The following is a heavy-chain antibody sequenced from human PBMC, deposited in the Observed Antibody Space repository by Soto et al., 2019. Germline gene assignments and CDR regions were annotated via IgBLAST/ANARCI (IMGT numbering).Heavy chain of an antibody. CDR2: FNTGNGNT. CDR3: ARRVGRAFDI. CDR1: GYTFTIYA. J-gene: IGHJ3*02. Sequence: QVQLVQSGAEVKNPGASVKVSCEASGYTFTIYAIHWVRQAPGRRLEWMGWFNTGNGNTKYSREFLGRFSITTDTSASTAYMELSSLTFEDTAVYYCARRVGRAFDIWGQGTMVTVSS. V-gene: IGHV1-3*04.